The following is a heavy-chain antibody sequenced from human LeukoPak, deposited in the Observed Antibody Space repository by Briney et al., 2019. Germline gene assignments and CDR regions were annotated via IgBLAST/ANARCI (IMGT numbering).Heavy chain of an antibody. CDR3: AKDLLRSWACSGGSCYASNYYYYYGMDV. V-gene: IGHV3-30-3*01. CDR1: GFTFSSYA. J-gene: IGHJ6*02. CDR2: ISYDGSNK. Sequence: PGRSLRLSCAASGFTFSSYAMHWVRQAPGKGLEWVAVISYDGSNKYYADSVKGRFTISRDNSKNTLYLQMNSLRAEDTAVYYCAKDLLRSWACSGGSCYASNYYYYYGMDVWGQGTTVTVSS. D-gene: IGHD2-15*01.